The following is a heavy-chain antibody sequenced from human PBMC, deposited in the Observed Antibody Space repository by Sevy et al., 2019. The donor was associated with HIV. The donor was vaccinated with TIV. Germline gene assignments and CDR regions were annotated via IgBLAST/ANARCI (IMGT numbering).Heavy chain of an antibody. CDR3: ARDGKAWDLLNY. Sequence: GGSLRLSCAGFGFTFSTYSMNWVRQAPGKGLEWISFISGSSNYIYYADSVKGRFTISRDNVKDSLYLQMNSLRVEDTSVYFCARDGKAWDLLNYWGQGTLVTVSS. V-gene: IGHV3-21*01. J-gene: IGHJ4*02. CDR1: GFTFSTYS. CDR2: ISGSSNYI. D-gene: IGHD1-26*01.